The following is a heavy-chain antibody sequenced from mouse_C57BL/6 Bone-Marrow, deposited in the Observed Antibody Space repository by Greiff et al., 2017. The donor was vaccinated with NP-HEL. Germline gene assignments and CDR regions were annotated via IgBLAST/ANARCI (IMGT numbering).Heavy chain of an antibody. V-gene: IGHV1-50*01. CDR2: IDPSDSYN. CDR3: ARKAYYGRSYEFAY. J-gene: IGHJ3*01. Sequence: QVQLQQPGAELVKPGASVKLSCKASGYTFTTYWMQWVKQRPGQGLEWIGEIDPSDSYNNYNQKFKGKATLTVDTSSSTAYMQHSSLSSEDSAVYYCARKAYYGRSYEFAYWGQGTLVTVSA. CDR1: GYTFTTYW. D-gene: IGHD1-1*01.